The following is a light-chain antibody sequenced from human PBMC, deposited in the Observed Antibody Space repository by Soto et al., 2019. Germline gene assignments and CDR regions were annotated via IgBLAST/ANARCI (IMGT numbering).Light chain of an antibody. V-gene: IGLV2-18*02. CDR2: EVS. Sequence: QSALTQPPSVSGSPGQSVTISCSGTSSYVGSYNRVSWYQQAPGTAPKVMIYEVSNRPSGVPDRFSGSKSGNTASLTISGLQPEDEADYYCYSSTSSKTYVFGNGTKLTVL. J-gene: IGLJ1*01. CDR1: SSYVGSYNR. CDR3: YSSTSSKTYV.